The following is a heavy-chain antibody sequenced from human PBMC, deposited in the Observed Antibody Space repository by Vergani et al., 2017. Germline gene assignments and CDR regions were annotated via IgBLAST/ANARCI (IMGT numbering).Heavy chain of an antibody. Sequence: EVQLVESGGGLVQPGGSLRLSCEGSEFSFSGYWMHWVRQSPEKGLVWVSRIKSDGSITNYADSVKGRFTISRDNAKNTLYLEMNSLRGDDTAIYYRVRARCSGPCFMSNWFDSWGQGTLVTVSS. J-gene: IGHJ5*01. CDR3: VRARCSGPCFMSNWFDS. D-gene: IGHD5-12*01. CDR2: IKSDGSIT. V-gene: IGHV3-74*01. CDR1: EFSFSGYW.